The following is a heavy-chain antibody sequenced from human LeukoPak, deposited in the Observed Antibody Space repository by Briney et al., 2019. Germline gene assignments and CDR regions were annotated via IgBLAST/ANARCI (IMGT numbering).Heavy chain of an antibody. J-gene: IGHJ4*02. Sequence: SETLSLTCTVSGGSISSSSYYWGWIRQPPGKGLEWIGSIYYSGSTYYNPSLKSRVTISVDTSKNQFSLKLSSVTAADTAVYYCARDVLRYFDWLPDPYYFDYWGQGTLVTVSS. CDR3: ARDVLRYFDWLPDPYYFDY. CDR1: GGSISSSSYY. D-gene: IGHD3-9*01. CDR2: IYYSGST. V-gene: IGHV4-39*07.